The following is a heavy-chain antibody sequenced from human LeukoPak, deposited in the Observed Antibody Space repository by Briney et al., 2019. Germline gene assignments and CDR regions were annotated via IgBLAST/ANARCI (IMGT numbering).Heavy chain of an antibody. Sequence: PGESMRLSCAADGFTFRNYAISWVRQAPGRGLEWVASIRPGVDVTYYAESGKGRFSICRDNSKNTLYLDISSLRAGDTAVYKCAKELGGGGDTSGDYYLDAFDIWGQGTMVSVSS. V-gene: IGHV3-23*01. CDR2: IRPGVDVT. CDR3: AKELGGGGDTSGDYYLDAFDI. D-gene: IGHD3-22*01. J-gene: IGHJ3*02. CDR1: GFTFRNYA.